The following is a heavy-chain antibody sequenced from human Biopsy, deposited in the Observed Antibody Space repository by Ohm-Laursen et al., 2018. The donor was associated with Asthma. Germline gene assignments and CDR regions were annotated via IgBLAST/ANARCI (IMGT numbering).Heavy chain of an antibody. Sequence: SVKVSCKASGYTFNSAGITWVRQAPGRGLEWMGWISVYNGNTKVAQKLQDRVTMITDTSTSTAYMELGSLRSDDTAVYFCARAVDYSHYYGIDVWGQGTTVTVS. CDR1: GYTFNSAG. J-gene: IGHJ6*02. CDR3: ARAVDYSHYYGIDV. D-gene: IGHD3-10*01. V-gene: IGHV1-18*01. CDR2: ISVYNGNT.